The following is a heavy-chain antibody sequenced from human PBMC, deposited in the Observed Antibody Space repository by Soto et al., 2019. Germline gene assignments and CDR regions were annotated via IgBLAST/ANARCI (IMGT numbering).Heavy chain of an antibody. J-gene: IGHJ4*02. CDR2: ISYDGINQ. CDR3: ARDNYSTPGRNSGFDD. CDR1: GFTFRSYA. Sequence: GGSLRLSCAASGFTFRSYAIHFFRQFPRAPVKGLEWVAVISYDGINQFYADSVRGRFTISRDDSKNTLYLQMNSLRADDTAVYYCARDNYSTPGRNSGFDDWGQGTLVTVPS. V-gene: IGHV3-30-3*01. D-gene: IGHD1-26*01.